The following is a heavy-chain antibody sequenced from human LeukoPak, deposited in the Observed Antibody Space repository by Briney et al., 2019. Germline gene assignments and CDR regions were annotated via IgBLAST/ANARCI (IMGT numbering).Heavy chain of an antibody. J-gene: IGHJ6*02. CDR3: ASLFSGSYYYYGMDV. Sequence: SVKVSCKASGGNFGNYAVNWVRQAPGQGLEWMGRIIPLLNISDYAQKFQGRVTITADKSTSTAYMELSSLRSEDTAVYYCASLFSGSYYYYGMDVWGQGTTVTVSS. CDR2: IIPLLNIS. D-gene: IGHD3-10*01. V-gene: IGHV1-69*04. CDR1: GGNFGNYA.